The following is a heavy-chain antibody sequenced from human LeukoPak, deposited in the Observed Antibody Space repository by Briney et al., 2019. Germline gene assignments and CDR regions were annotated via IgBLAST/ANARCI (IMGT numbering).Heavy chain of an antibody. CDR1: GYTFTDYY. D-gene: IGHD3-10*01. CDR3: ARDLYGSGSFGY. V-gene: IGHV1-2*02. J-gene: IGHJ4*02. CDR2: INPNSGGT. Sequence: ASVKVSCKASGYTFTDYYMHWVRQAPGQGLEWMGWINPNSGGTNYAQKLQGRVTMTRDTSISTAYMELSSLKSDDTAVYYCARDLYGSGSFGYWGQGTLVTVSS.